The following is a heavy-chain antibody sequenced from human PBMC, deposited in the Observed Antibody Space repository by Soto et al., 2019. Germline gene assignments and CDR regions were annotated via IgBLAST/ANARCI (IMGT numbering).Heavy chain of an antibody. D-gene: IGHD2-8*02. Sequence: QVQLQESGPGLVIPSQTLSLTCAVSGASINSDGYYWSWIRQPPGKGLEWIGSIYYSGTTYYNSSLKSRAAISLETSQNLFSLKLASATAADTALYYCARSRSVTWSFDHWGQGTLVAVSS. CDR1: GASINSDGYY. J-gene: IGHJ4*02. CDR2: IYYSGTT. V-gene: IGHV4-31*11. CDR3: ARSRSVTWSFDH.